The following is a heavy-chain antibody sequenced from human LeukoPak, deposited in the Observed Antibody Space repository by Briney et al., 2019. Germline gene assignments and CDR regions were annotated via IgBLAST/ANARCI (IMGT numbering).Heavy chain of an antibody. CDR1: GGTFSSYA. CDR2: ISAYNGNT. D-gene: IGHD6-19*01. V-gene: IGHV1-18*01. Sequence: ASVKVSCKASGGTFSSYAINWVRQATGQGLEWMGWISAYNGNTNYAQKLQGRVTMTTDTSTSTAYMELRSLRSDDTAVYYCARFGLGKHIEVAGIPFDIWGQGTMVTVSS. CDR3: ARFGLGKHIEVAGIPFDI. J-gene: IGHJ3*02.